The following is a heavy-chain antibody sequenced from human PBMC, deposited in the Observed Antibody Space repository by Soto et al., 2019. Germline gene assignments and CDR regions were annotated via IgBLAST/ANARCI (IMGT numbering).Heavy chain of an antibody. D-gene: IGHD3-16*01. CDR1: GYSISSGYY. Sequence: SETLSLTCAVSGYSISSGYYWGWIRQPPGKGLEGIGSIYHSGSTYYNPSLKSRVTISVDTSKNQFSLKLSSVTAADTAVYYCARLRLGEFDYWGQGILVIVSS. V-gene: IGHV4-38-2*01. J-gene: IGHJ4*02. CDR3: ARLRLGEFDY. CDR2: IYHSGST.